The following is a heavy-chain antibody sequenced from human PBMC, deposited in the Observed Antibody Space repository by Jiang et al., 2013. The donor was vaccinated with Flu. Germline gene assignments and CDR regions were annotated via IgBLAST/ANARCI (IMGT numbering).Heavy chain of an antibody. Sequence: SLKISCKASGNSFTNYWIAWVRQMPGKGLEWMGRIDPTDSYTNYSPSFQGHVTISADKSISTAYMQWSSLKASDTAMYYCARHTYSSGWYLFDYWGQGTLVTVSS. CDR1: GNSFTNYW. D-gene: IGHD6-19*01. CDR2: IDPTDSYT. CDR3: ARHTYSSGWYLFDY. V-gene: IGHV5-10-1*01. J-gene: IGHJ4*02.